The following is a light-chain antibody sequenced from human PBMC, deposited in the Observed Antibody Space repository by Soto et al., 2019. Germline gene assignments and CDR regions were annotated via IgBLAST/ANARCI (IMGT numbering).Light chain of an antibody. CDR2: GAS. J-gene: IGKJ5*01. CDR3: QHATSFPIT. V-gene: IGKV1-12*01. Sequence: DIQMTQSPSSVSASVGDRVTITCRASQDIRTWLAWYQQKPGKAPRILIYGASSLQSGVPSRFSGSGSGTYFTLTITSLQPEDCATYYCQHATSFPITFGQGTRLEIK. CDR1: QDIRTW.